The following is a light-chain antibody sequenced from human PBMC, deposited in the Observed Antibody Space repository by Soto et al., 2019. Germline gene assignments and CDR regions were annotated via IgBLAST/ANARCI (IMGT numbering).Light chain of an antibody. Sequence: VVTQSPATLSVFPGETATLSCRASQSVSSDLACYQQRPGQAPRLLIYGASTRATGIPARFSGSGSGTEFRLTISSLQAEDFATYYCQQYNTWPPKMAFGRGTKVEIK. CDR3: QQYNTWPPKMA. J-gene: IGKJ1*01. V-gene: IGKV3-15*01. CDR1: QSVSSD. CDR2: GAS.